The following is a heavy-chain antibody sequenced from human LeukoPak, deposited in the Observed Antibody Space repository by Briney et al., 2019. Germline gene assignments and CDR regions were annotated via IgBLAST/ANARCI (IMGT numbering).Heavy chain of an antibody. CDR3: ARAPVIVMHDWYFDL. J-gene: IGHJ2*01. CDR1: EFTFRNYS. D-gene: IGHD3-22*01. Sequence: AGGSLRLSCVGSEFTFRNYSLNWVRQAPGKGLEWVSSISSSSSYKYYVDSVKGRFTISRDNAKKSLYLQMNSLRAEDTAIYYCARAPVIVMHDWYFDLWGRGTLVTVSS. V-gene: IGHV3-21*01. CDR2: ISSSSSYK.